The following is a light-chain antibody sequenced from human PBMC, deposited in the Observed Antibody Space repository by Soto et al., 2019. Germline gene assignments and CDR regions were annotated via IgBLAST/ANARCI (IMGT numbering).Light chain of an antibody. J-gene: IGKJ1*01. CDR1: QSINTW. V-gene: IGKV1-5*01. Sequence: DIQMTQSPSTVSASVGDRITITCRASQSINTWLAWYRQRPGEAPQLLIYDVSTLAMGVPARFSGSGSGTDFTLSISRLQAEDFATFYCQQYQTYSRTFGQGTKVEVK. CDR2: DVS. CDR3: QQYQTYSRT.